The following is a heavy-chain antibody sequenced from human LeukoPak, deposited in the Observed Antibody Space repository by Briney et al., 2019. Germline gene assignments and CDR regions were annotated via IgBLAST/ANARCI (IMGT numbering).Heavy chain of an antibody. J-gene: IGHJ4*02. Sequence: PGGPLRLSCAASGFTFSSYGMHWVRQAPGKGLEWVVVIWYDGSNKYYADSVKGRFTISRDNSKNTLYLQMNSLRAEDTAVYYCARGRLPRNYYDSSGFDYWGQGTLVTVSS. CDR3: ARGRLPRNYYDSSGFDY. CDR1: GFTFSSYG. V-gene: IGHV3-33*01. D-gene: IGHD3-22*01. CDR2: IWYDGSNK.